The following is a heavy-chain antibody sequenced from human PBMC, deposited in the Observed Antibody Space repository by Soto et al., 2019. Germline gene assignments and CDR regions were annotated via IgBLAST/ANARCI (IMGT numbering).Heavy chain of an antibody. Sequence: SLRLSCAASGFTFSSYGMHWVRQAPGKGLEWVAVISSDGTSRFYADSVKGRFTISRDNSKNTLYLQMNSLRAEDTAMYYCAKVRVKDYYYYAMDVWGHGTTVTCSS. CDR2: ISSDGTSR. D-gene: IGHD4-4*01. CDR1: GFTFSSYG. V-gene: IGHV3-30*18. CDR3: AKVRVKDYYYYAMDV. J-gene: IGHJ6*02.